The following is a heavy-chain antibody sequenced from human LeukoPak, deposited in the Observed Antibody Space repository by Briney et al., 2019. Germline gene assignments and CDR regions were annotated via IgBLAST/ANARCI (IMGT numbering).Heavy chain of an antibody. J-gene: IGHJ4*02. CDR2: IPKDGSNK. CDR1: GFTFSSYG. D-gene: IGHD4-17*01. V-gene: IGHV3-30*12. Sequence: GGSLRLSCAASGFTFSSYGMHWVRQAPGKGLEWVGYIPKDGSNKFYADSVKGRFTISRDNTKNSLYLQMNSLRVDDTAVYYCAREQYGDHFDNWGQGTLVTVSS. CDR3: AREQYGDHFDN.